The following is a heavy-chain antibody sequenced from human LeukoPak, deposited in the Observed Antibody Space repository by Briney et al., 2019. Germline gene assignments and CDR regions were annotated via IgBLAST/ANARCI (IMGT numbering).Heavy chain of an antibody. CDR2: ISAYNGNT. J-gene: IGHJ3*02. D-gene: IGHD5-12*01. CDR3: AIDHPSGPDAFDI. Sequence: APVKVSCKASGYTFTSYGISWVRQAPGQGLEWMGWISAYNGNTNYAQKLQGRVTMTTDTSTSTAYMELRSLRSDDTAVYYCAIDHPSGPDAFDIWGQGTMVTVSS. V-gene: IGHV1-18*01. CDR1: GYTFTSYG.